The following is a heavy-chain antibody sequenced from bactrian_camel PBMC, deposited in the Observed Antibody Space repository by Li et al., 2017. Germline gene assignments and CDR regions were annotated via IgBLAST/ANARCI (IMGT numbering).Heavy chain of an antibody. J-gene: IGHJ4*01. CDR1: GWTSGRYC. CDR2: ISSDRRT. Sequence: DVQLVESGGGSVQAGGSLRLSCAASGWTSGRYCMGWFRQDPGKERDGVAVISSDRRTRYADSVKGRFTLSKDNATATLYLQMDSLKPEDTAMYYCKTDPRVGTCDPPDFPYWGQGTQVTVS. V-gene: IGHV3S67*01. D-gene: IGHD5*01. CDR3: KTDPRVGTCDPPDFPY.